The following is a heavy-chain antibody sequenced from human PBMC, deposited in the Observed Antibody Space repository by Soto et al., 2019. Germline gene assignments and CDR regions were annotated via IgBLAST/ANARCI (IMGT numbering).Heavy chain of an antibody. J-gene: IGHJ5*02. Sequence: ASVKVSCKASGYTFTSYGISWVRQAPGQGLEWMGWISAYNGNTNYAQKLQGRVTMTTDTSTSTAYMELRSLRSDDTAVYYCARSYSSSWKRAETNWFDPWGQGTLVTVSS. V-gene: IGHV1-18*01. CDR3: ARSYSSSWKRAETNWFDP. CDR2: ISAYNGNT. D-gene: IGHD6-13*01. CDR1: GYTFTSYG.